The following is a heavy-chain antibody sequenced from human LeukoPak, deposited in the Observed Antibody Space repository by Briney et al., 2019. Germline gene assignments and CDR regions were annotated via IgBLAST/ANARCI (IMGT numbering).Heavy chain of an antibody. Sequence: PSETLSLTCAVYGGSFSGYCWSWIRQSPGKGLEWIGEIKHDGSTTYNPSLESRVTISVDTSKNHFSLKLSSVTAADTAVYYCAGRGATLEYWGQGTLVTVSS. CDR2: IKHDGST. D-gene: IGHD1-26*01. CDR3: AGRGATLEY. V-gene: IGHV4-34*01. CDR1: GGSFSGYC. J-gene: IGHJ4*02.